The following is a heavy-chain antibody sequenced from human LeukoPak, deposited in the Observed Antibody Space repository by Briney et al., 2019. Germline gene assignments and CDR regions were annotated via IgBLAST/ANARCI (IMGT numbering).Heavy chain of an antibody. CDR1: GGSITSYY. CDR2: IYYSGST. V-gene: IGHV4-59*01. CDR3: ARSYRVAQCDYFDY. J-gene: IGHJ4*02. Sequence: SETLSLTCTVSGGSITSYYWSWIRQPPGKGLEWIGYIYYSGSTNYNPSHKSRVTISVDTSKNQFSLKLSSVTAADTAVYYCARSYRVAQCDYFDYWGQGTLVTVSS. D-gene: IGHD1-14*01.